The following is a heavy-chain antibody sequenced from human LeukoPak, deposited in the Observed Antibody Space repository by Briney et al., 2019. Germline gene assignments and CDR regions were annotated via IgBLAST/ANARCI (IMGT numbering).Heavy chain of an antibody. CDR2: INPSGGGT. Sequence: VASVKVSCKASGYTFTSYYMHWVRQAPGQGLEWMGIINPSGGGTSYAQKFQGRVTMARDTSTSTVYMELSSLRSEDTAVYYCASATDYYDSSGYYYTFDYWGEGCLVTVSS. D-gene: IGHD3-22*01. V-gene: IGHV1-46*01. J-gene: IGHJ4*02. CDR3: ASATDYYDSSGYYYTFDY. CDR1: GYTFTSYY.